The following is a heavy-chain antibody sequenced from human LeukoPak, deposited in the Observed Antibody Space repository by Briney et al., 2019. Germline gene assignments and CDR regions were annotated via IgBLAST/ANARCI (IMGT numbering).Heavy chain of an antibody. Sequence: GGSLRLSCAASGFTLSDYYMSWIRQAPGKGLEWVSYISSSSGYTNYADSVKGRFTIFRDNSKNTLYLQMNSLRAEDTAVYYCAKYLSAKGPPYALEVWGQGTTVTVSS. J-gene: IGHJ6*02. CDR2: ISSSSGYT. V-gene: IGHV3-11*03. CDR1: GFTLSDYY. D-gene: IGHD2/OR15-2a*01. CDR3: AKYLSAKGPPYALEV.